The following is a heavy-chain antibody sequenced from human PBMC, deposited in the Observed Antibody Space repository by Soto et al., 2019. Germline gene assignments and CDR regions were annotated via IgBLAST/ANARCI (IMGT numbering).Heavy chain of an antibody. CDR2: IKGDGSNT. V-gene: IGHV3-74*01. Sequence: EVQLVESGGGLVQPGGSLRLSCAASGFTFSTYWMHWVRQAPGKGLVWVSRIKGDGSNTYYADSVKGRFTISRDNAKNTLFLQMNSLRADDTAVYYCASSGDPNWFDPWGQGTLVTVSS. D-gene: IGHD2-15*01. CDR1: GFTFSTYW. CDR3: ASSGDPNWFDP. J-gene: IGHJ5*02.